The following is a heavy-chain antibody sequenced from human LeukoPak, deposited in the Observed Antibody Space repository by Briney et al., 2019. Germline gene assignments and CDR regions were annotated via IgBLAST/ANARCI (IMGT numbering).Heavy chain of an antibody. CDR2: ITGSGGST. J-gene: IGHJ4*02. D-gene: IGHD5-18*01. CDR3: ARDAYSYGPGD. Sequence: PGGSLTLSCAASGFTFSSYAMSWVRQAPGKGLEWVSTITGSGGSTFYADSVKGRFTISRDNAKNSLYLQMNSLRAEDTAVYYCARDAYSYGPGDWGQGTLVTVSS. V-gene: IGHV3-23*01. CDR1: GFTFSSYA.